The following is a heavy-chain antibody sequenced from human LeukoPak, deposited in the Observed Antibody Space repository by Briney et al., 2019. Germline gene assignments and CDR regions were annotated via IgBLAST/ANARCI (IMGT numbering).Heavy chain of an antibody. V-gene: IGHV4-39*07. CDR3: ARNPYYYYYMDV. Sequence: SETLSLTCTVSGGSISSSSYYWGWIRQPPGKGLEWIGSIYYSGSTYYNPSLKSRVTISVDTSKNQFSLKLSSVTAADTAVYYCARNPYYYYYMDVWGKGTTVTVSS. CDR2: IYYSGST. CDR1: GGSISSSSYY. J-gene: IGHJ6*03. D-gene: IGHD1-14*01.